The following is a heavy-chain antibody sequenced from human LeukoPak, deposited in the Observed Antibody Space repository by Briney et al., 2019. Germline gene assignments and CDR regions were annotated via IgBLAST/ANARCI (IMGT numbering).Heavy chain of an antibody. J-gene: IGHJ4*02. D-gene: IGHD2-15*01. CDR2: ISSNGGST. CDR3: ARDRCSGGSCQYYFDY. Sequence: GSLRLSCAASGFTFSSYAMHWVRQAPGKGLEYVSAISSNGGSTYYANSVKGRFTISRDNSKNTLYLQMGSLRAEDMAVYYCARDRCSGGSCQYYFDYWGQGTLVTVSS. CDR1: GFTFSSYA. V-gene: IGHV3-64*01.